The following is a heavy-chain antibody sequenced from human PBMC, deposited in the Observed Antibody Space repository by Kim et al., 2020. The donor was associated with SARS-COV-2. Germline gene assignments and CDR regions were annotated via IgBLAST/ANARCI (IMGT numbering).Heavy chain of an antibody. V-gene: IGHV3-48*03. D-gene: IGHD5-12*01. Sequence: ANSVQGRFTISRDNAKKSLFLQMNSLRAEDTAVYYCARRGLSDYFYYAMDVWGQGTTVTVSS. J-gene: IGHJ6*02. CDR3: ARRGLSDYFYYAMDV.